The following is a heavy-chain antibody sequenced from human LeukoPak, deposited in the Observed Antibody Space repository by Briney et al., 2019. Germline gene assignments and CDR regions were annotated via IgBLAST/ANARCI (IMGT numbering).Heavy chain of an antibody. V-gene: IGHV3-11*01. CDR2: ITIGSAI. J-gene: IGHJ4*02. D-gene: IGHD1-26*01. Sequence: LSLTCTVSGGSISSSSYYWGWVRQAPGKGLEWVAYITIGSAISYADSVKGRFTISRDNSKNSLYLQMDSLRAEDTAVYYCAREHFSEWELLSLGYFDYWGQGTVVTVSS. CDR3: AREHFSEWELLSLGYFDY. CDR1: GGSISSSSYY.